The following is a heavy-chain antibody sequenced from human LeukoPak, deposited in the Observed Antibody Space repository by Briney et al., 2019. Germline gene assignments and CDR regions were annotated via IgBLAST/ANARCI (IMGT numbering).Heavy chain of an antibody. CDR2: ISGSGGNT. V-gene: IGHV3-23*01. J-gene: IGHJ4*02. CDR3: AKDMYYDSSGPVFDY. CDR1: GFTFSNYG. Sequence: PGGTLRLSCAASGFTFSNYGMSWVRQAPGKGLEWVSTISGSGGNTYYADSVKGRFTISRDTSKNTLYLQMNSPRAEDTAVYYCAKDMYYDSSGPVFDYWGQETLVTVSS. D-gene: IGHD3-22*01.